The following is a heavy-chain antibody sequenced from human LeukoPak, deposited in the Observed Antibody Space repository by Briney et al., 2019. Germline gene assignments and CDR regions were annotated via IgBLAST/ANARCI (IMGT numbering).Heavy chain of an antibody. J-gene: IGHJ4*02. V-gene: IGHV4-59*01. CDR1: GDSISSYY. CDR3: ARVRTGDYGLDY. CDR2: TYYSGST. D-gene: IGHD4-17*01. Sequence: SETLSLTCTVSGDSISSYYWSWIRQPPGKGLEWIGYTYYSGSTNYNPSLKSRVTISVDTSKNQFSLKLSSVTAADTAVYYCARVRTGDYGLDYWGQGTLVTVSS.